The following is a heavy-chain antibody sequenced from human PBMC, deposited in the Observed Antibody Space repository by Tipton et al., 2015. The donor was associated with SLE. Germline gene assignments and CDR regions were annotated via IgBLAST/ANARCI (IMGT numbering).Heavy chain of an antibody. CDR2: IYYSGST. J-gene: IGHJ5*02. D-gene: IGHD2-2*01. CDR1: GGSISSYY. CDR3: ARGYCSSPSCYGVWFDP. Sequence: TLSLTCTVSGGSISSYYWSWIRQPPGKGLEWIGYIYYSGSTNYNPSLKSRVTISVDTSKNQSSLKLSSVTAADTAVYYCARGYCSSPSCYGVWFDPCGQGTLVTVSS. V-gene: IGHV4-59*01.